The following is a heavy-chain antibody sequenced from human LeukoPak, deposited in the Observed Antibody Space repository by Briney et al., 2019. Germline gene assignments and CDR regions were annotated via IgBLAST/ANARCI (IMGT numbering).Heavy chain of an antibody. CDR3: AKGEMATITHWFDP. D-gene: IGHD5-24*01. CDR1: GFTFSSYA. J-gene: IGHJ5*02. CDR2: ISGSATST. V-gene: IGHV3-23*01. Sequence: GGSLRLSCAASGFTFSSYAMSWVRQAPGKGLEWVSGISGSATSTYYADSVKGRFTSSRDNSKNTLYLQMNSLRAEDTAVYYCAKGEMATITHWFDPRGQGTLVTVSS.